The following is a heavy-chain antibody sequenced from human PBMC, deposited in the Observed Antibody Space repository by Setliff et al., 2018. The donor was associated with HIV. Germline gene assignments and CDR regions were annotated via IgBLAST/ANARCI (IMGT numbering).Heavy chain of an antibody. J-gene: IGHJ5*02. CDR1: GGSISSYY. CDR2: IYYSGST. Sequence: SETLSLTCTVSGGSISSYYWTWIRQPPGKGLEWIGYIYYSGSTNYNPSLKSRVTISVDTCKNQFSLKLSSVTAADTAVYYCAREGLAVAGLNWFDPWGQGTLVTVS. V-gene: IGHV4-59*01. CDR3: AREGLAVAGLNWFDP. D-gene: IGHD6-19*01.